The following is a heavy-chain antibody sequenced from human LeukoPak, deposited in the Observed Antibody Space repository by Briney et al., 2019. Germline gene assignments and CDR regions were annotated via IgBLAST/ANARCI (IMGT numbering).Heavy chain of an antibody. CDR3: ASGRPGGLDY. J-gene: IGHJ4*02. V-gene: IGHV4-4*07. Sequence: SETLSLTCTVSGGSINNYYWSWIRQPAGKGLEWIGRIYSSGSTNYNPSLKSRVTMSVDTSKNQFSLKLSSVTAADTAVYYCASGRPGGLDYWGQGTLVTVSS. CDR2: IYSSGST. CDR1: GGSINNYY. D-gene: IGHD3-16*01.